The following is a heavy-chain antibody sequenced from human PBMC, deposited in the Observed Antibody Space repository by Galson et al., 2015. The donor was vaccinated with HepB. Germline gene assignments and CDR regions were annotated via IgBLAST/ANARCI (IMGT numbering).Heavy chain of an antibody. D-gene: IGHD1-1*01. V-gene: IGHV1-46*03. Sequence: SVKVSCKASGYTFTNYYMHWVRQAPGHGLEWMGVINPSGGSTSYAQKFQGRVTMTRDTSTSTVYMELSSLRSEDTAVYYCARDKREGGTYYDYWGQGTLVTVSS. CDR1: GYTFTNYY. CDR2: INPSGGST. J-gene: IGHJ4*02. CDR3: ARDKREGGTYYDY.